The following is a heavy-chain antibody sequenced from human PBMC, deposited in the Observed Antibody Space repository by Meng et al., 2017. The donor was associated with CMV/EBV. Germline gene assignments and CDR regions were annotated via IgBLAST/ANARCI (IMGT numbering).Heavy chain of an antibody. CDR2: MNPNSGNT. V-gene: IGHV1-8*01. CDR1: RYTFTSYD. Sequence: SVTVSCKASRYTFTSYDINWVRQATGQGLEWMGWMNPNSGNTGYAQKLQGRVTMTRNTSISTAYMELSSLRSEDTAVYYCAGGQGEYYYYGMDVWGQGTTVTVSS. CDR3: AGGQGEYYYYGMDV. D-gene: IGHD3-16*01. J-gene: IGHJ6*02.